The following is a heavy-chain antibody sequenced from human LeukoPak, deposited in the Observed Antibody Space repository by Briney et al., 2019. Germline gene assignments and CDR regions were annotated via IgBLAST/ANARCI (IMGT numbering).Heavy chain of an antibody. CDR1: GFIMSNNY. V-gene: IGHV3-66*01. CDR3: ARDRDYSGSGSPDS. Sequence: AGGSLRLSCAASGFIMSNNYMSWVRQAPGKGPEWVSVIYDGGITYYTDSVKGRFTISRDDSTNTLHLQMNSLRVDDTAVYYCARDRDYSGSGSPDSWGQGTLVTVS. J-gene: IGHJ4*02. D-gene: IGHD3-10*01. CDR2: IYDGGIT.